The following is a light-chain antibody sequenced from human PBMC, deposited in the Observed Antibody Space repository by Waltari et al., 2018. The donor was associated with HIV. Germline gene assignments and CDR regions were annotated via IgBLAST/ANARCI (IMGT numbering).Light chain of an antibody. CDR3: QQYYSTPPWT. Sequence: DIVMTQSPDSLAVSLGERATINCQSSESILYSSNNKNYLAWYQQKPGHPPQLLIYWASTRESGVPDRFSGSGSGTDFTLTISSLQAEDVAVYFCQQYYSTPPWTFGQGTKVEIK. V-gene: IGKV4-1*01. CDR1: ESILYSSNNKNY. J-gene: IGKJ1*01. CDR2: WAS.